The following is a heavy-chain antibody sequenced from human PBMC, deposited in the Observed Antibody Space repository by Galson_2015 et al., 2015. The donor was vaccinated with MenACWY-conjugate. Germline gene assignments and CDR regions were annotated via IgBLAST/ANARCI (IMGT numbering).Heavy chain of an antibody. Sequence: QPPGKALEWLARIDWDDDKLYNTSLRTRLTISKDTSKNQVVLTMTNMDPVDTATYYCVRTSYCSGGRCYSPFDFWGQGTLVTVSS. D-gene: IGHD2-15*01. CDR3: VRTSYCSGGRCYSPFDF. J-gene: IGHJ4*02. V-gene: IGHV2-70*04. CDR2: IDWDDDK.